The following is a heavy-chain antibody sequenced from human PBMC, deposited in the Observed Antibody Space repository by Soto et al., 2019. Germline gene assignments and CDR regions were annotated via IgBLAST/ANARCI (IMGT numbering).Heavy chain of an antibody. D-gene: IGHD6-13*01. CDR1: GGTFSSYA. CDR3: ARSFFGVAAAATDY. J-gene: IGHJ4*02. CDR2: IIPIFGTA. V-gene: IGHV1-69*13. Sequence: SVKVSCKASGGTFSSYAISWVLQAPGQGLEWMGGIIPIFGTANYARKFQGRVTITADESTSTAYMELSSLRSEDTAVYYCARSFFGVAAAATDYWGQGTLVTVSS.